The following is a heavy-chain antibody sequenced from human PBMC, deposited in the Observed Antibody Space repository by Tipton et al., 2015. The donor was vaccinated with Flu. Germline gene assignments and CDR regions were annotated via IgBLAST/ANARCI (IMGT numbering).Heavy chain of an antibody. CDR3: ARSSSAYDYVWGGSYYFDF. CDR2: LYDSGIT. V-gene: IGHV4-39*07. CDR1: GGSIGSSTYY. D-gene: IGHD3-16*01. Sequence: TLSLTCTVFGGSIGSSTYYWGWIRQPPGKGLEWIGSLYDSGITYYNPSLKIRVTISLDTSKNQFSLKLISVTAADTAVYYCARSSSAYDYVWGGSYYFDFWGQGTLVTVSS. J-gene: IGHJ4*02.